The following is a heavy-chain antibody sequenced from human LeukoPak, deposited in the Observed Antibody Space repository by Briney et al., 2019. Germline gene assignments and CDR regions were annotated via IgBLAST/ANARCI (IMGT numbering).Heavy chain of an antibody. CDR2: ISSSSSYI. V-gene: IGHV3-21*01. Sequence: GGSLRLSCAASGFTFSSDSMNWVRQPPGKELEEFSSISSSSSYIYYADSLKGRFTISRDNAKNSLYLQMNSLRAEDTAVNCCARDYSGRQQLSGGFEYWGQGTLVTVSS. J-gene: IGHJ4*02. CDR3: ARDYSGRQQLSGGFEY. D-gene: IGHD6-13*01. CDR1: GFTFSSDS.